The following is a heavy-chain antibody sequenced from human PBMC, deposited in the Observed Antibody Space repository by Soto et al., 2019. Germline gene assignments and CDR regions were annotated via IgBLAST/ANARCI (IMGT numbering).Heavy chain of an antibody. Sequence: GESLKISCKGSGYSFTSYWIGWARQMPGKGLEWMGIIYPGDSDTRYSPSFQGQVTISADKSISTACLQWSSLKASDTAMYYCARPRVDDYYDSSGYAFDIWGQGTMVAVSS. J-gene: IGHJ3*02. V-gene: IGHV5-51*01. CDR2: IYPGDSDT. CDR1: GYSFTSYW. D-gene: IGHD3-22*01. CDR3: ARPRVDDYYDSSGYAFDI.